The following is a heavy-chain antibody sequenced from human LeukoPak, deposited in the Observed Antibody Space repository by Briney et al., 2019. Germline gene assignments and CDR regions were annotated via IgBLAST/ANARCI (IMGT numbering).Heavy chain of an antibody. CDR2: IIPIFGTA. J-gene: IGHJ5*02. D-gene: IGHD6-6*01. Sequence: GASVKVSCKASGGTFSSYAISWVRQAPGQGLAWMGGIIPIFGTANYAQKFQGRVTITADESTSTAYMELSSLRSEDTAVYYCARDQGSSPTHNWFDPWGQGTLVTVSS. V-gene: IGHV1-69*13. CDR1: GGTFSSYA. CDR3: ARDQGSSPTHNWFDP.